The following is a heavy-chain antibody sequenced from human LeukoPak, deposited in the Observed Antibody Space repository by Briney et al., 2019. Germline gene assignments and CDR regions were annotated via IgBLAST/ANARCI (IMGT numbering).Heavy chain of an antibody. CDR2: ICISSSYI. Sequence: GGSLRLSCAASGGTFSGYSRSWVRQAPGKGLEWVSSICISSSYIYYADSVKGGCTISRDTTTNSLYLQMDSLRAEDTAVYYCASQLYYGSGFTTSYFVYWCQGTLVTVSS. CDR1: GGTFSGYS. V-gene: IGHV3-21*01. D-gene: IGHD3-10*01. J-gene: IGHJ4*02. CDR3: ASQLYYGSGFTTSYFVY.